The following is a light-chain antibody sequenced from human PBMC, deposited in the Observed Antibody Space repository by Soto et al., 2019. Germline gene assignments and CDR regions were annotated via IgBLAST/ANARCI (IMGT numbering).Light chain of an antibody. J-gene: IGKJ1*01. CDR2: DAS. Sequence: EILVTQSPATLSVSPGERATLSCRASQSVSSNLAWYQQKPGQAPRLLIYDASTRATGIPARFSGSGSGADFILSISRLEPEDFAVYYCQQYGSSPWTFGQAT. V-gene: IGKV3-20*01. CDR1: QSVSSN. CDR3: QQYGSSPWT.